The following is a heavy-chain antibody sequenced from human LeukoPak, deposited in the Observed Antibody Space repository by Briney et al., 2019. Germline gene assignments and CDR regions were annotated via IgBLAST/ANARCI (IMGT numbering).Heavy chain of an antibody. Sequence: GASVKVSCKASGYTFTSYGISWVRQAPGQGLEWMGWISAYNGNTNYAQKLQGRVTMTTDTSTSTAYMELRSLRSDDTAVYYCARDGRERPQLYYFDYWGQGTLVTVSS. J-gene: IGHJ4*02. V-gene: IGHV1-18*01. CDR3: ARDGRERPQLYYFDY. CDR2: ISAYNGNT. CDR1: GYTFTSYG. D-gene: IGHD1-1*01.